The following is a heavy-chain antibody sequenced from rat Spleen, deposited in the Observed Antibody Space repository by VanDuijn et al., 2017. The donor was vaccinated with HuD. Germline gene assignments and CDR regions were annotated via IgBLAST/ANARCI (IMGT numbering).Heavy chain of an antibody. CDR3: TGPFDY. Sequence: EVQLVESGGGLVQPGRSLKLSCVASGFIFKDYWMTWIRQAPGKGLEWVASITNGGGRLYYSDSVKGRFNISRENAKSTLYLQMNSLRSEDTATYYCTGPFDY. CDR1: GFIFKDYW. CDR2: ITNGGGRL. J-gene: IGHJ2*01. V-gene: IGHV5-31*01.